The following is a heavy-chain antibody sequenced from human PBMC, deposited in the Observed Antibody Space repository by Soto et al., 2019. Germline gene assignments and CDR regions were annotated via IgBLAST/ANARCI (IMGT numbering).Heavy chain of an antibody. CDR1: GFTFRSYV. J-gene: IGHJ1*01. D-gene: IGHD3-16*01. Sequence: QVQLVESRGGVVQPGTSLRVSCVGSGFTFRSYVIHWVRQAPGKGLEWVALTSYDGSGKYYGDSVRGRFTISRDNSRNTVDLQMDSLRLEDTALYYCARWGTTGGLDVWGQGTLVSVSS. CDR2: TSYDGSGK. V-gene: IGHV3-30*19. CDR3: ARWGTTGGLDV.